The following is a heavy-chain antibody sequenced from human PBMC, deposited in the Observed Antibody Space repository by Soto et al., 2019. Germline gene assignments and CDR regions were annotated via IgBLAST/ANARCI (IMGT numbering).Heavy chain of an antibody. J-gene: IGHJ6*02. D-gene: IGHD3-16*01. CDR3: SHRRGMIMDV. V-gene: IGHV2-5*02. CDR2: ISGDDEK. Sequence: QITLKESGPTQVKPTQTLTLTCTFSGFSLITGGVSVAWIRQPPGKALEWLALISGDDEKRYSPSLSSRLTITKDTTKDRVVFTMTNMDPLDTATYYCSHRRGMIMDVWGQGTTVTVSS. CDR1: GFSLITGGVS.